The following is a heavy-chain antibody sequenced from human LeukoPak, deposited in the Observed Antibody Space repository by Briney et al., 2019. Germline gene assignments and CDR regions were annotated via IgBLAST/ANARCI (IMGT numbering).Heavy chain of an antibody. V-gene: IGHV1-69*05. CDR1: GGTFSSYA. J-gene: IGHJ3*02. CDR2: IIPIFGTA. D-gene: IGHD1-14*01. CDR3: ARDSKDYVYPEESVPDAFDI. Sequence: GSLVKVSCKASGGTFSSYAISWVRQAPGKGLEWMGGIIPIFGTANYAQKFQGRVTITTDESTSTAYMELSSLRSEDTAVYYCARDSKDYVYPEESVPDAFDIWGQGTMVTVSS.